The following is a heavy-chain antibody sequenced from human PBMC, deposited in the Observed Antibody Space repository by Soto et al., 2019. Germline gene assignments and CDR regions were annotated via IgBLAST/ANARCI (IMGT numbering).Heavy chain of an antibody. CDR3: AHRRDYGDYAWNWFDP. CDR1: GFSLSTSGVG. V-gene: IGHV2-5*02. J-gene: IGHJ5*02. Sequence: QITLKESGPTLVKPTQTLTLTCTFSGFSLSTSGVGVGWIRQPPEKALEWLALIYWDDDKRYSPSLKSRLTITKDTSKNQVVLTMTNMDPVDTATYYCAHRRDYGDYAWNWFDPWGQGTLVTVSS. CDR2: IYWDDDK. D-gene: IGHD4-17*01.